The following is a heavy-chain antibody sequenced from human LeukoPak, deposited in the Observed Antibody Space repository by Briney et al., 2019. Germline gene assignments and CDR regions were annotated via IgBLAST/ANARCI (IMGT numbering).Heavy chain of an antibody. V-gene: IGHV4-30-2*01. CDR1: GGSISSGGYY. D-gene: IGHD3-16*01. J-gene: IGHJ5*02. CDR3: ARGGGGGTGFDP. Sequence: PSETLSLTCTVSGGSISSGGYYWSWIRQPPGKGLEWIGYIYHSGSTYYNPSLKSRVTISVDRSKNQFSLKLSSVTAADTAVYYCARGGGGGTGFDPWGQGTLVTVSS. CDR2: IYHSGST.